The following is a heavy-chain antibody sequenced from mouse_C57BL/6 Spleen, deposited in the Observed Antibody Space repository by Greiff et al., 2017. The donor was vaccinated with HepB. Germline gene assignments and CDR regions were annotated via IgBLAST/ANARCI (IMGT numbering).Heavy chain of an antibody. D-gene: IGHD3-2*02. CDR3: ARASSGSYYFDY. V-gene: IGHV5-16*01. J-gene: IGHJ2*01. CDR1: GFTFSDYY. Sequence: EVQVVESEGGLVQPGSSMKLSCTASGFTFSDYYMAWVRQVPEKGLEWVANINYDGSSTYYLDSLKSRFIISRDNAKNILYLQMSSLKSEDTATYYCARASSGSYYFDYWGQGTTLTVSS. CDR2: INYDGSST.